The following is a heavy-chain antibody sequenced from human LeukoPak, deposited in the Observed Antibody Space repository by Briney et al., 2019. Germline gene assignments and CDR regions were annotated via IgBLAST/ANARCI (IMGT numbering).Heavy chain of an antibody. V-gene: IGHV4-34*01. CDR2: INNSGST. CDR1: GGSFSGYY. CDR3: ARGMSR. J-gene: IGHJ4*02. Sequence: SETLSLTCAVYGGSFSGYYWSWIRQPRGKGLEWIGEINNSGSTNYNPSVKSRITLSIDTSTNQYSLKLSSVTAADTAVYYCARGMSRWGQGPLVTVSS.